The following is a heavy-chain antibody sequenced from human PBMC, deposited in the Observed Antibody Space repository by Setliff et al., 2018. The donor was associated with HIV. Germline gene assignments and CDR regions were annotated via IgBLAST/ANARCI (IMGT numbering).Heavy chain of an antibody. CDR2: IFYSGST. CDR1: GGSISSYY. J-gene: IGHJ4*02. V-gene: IGHV4-59*01. D-gene: IGHD1-1*01. Sequence: SETLSLTCTVSGGSISSYYWSWIRQPPGEGLEWIGYIFYSGSTNYNPSLKSRVTISPDTSKNQFSLKLTSVTAADTAVYYCASAGSGTRAPPRYWGQGTLVTVSS. CDR3: ASAGSGTRAPPRY.